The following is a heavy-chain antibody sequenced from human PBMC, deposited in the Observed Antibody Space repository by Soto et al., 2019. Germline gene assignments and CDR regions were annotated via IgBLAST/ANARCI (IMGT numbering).Heavy chain of an antibody. Sequence: QVQLVESGGGVVQPGRSLRLSCAASGFTFSSYGMHWVRQAPGKGLEWVAVIWYDGSNKYYADSVKGRFTISRDNSKNTLDLPMNSLRAEDTAVYYCASPPLHGDYPFLPWGQGTLVTVSS. CDR2: IWYDGSNK. V-gene: IGHV3-33*01. D-gene: IGHD4-17*01. J-gene: IGHJ5*02. CDR3: ASPPLHGDYPFLP. CDR1: GFTFSSYG.